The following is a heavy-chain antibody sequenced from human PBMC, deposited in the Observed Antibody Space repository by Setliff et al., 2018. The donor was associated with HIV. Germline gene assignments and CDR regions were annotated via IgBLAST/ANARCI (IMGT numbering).Heavy chain of an antibody. V-gene: IGHV3-74*01. D-gene: IGHD1-1*01. CDR3: ARGRIAERTFDY. CDR1: GFTFSSYW. Sequence: PGGSLRLSCAASGFTFSSYWMHWVRQAPGKGLVWVSRINSDGSSTSYADSVKGRFTISRDNAKNTLYLQMGSLRAEDMAVYYCARGRIAERTFDYWGQGTLVTVSS. CDR2: INSDGSST. J-gene: IGHJ4*02.